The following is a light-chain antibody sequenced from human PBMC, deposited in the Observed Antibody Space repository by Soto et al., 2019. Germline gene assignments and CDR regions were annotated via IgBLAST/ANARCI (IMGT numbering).Light chain of an antibody. CDR2: GAS. CDR1: QSVSSY. CDR3: QQYGSLPRT. Sequence: EIVLTQSPGTLSLSPGERATLSCRASQSVSSYLAWYQQKPGQAPRLLIYGASSRATGIPDRFSGSGSGTVFTLTISRLEPEDFAVYYCQQYGSLPRTFGQGTKVEIK. J-gene: IGKJ1*01. V-gene: IGKV3-20*01.